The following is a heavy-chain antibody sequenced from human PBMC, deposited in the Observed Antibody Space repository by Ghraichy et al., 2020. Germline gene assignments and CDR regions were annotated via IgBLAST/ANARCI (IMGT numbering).Heavy chain of an antibody. CDR1: GFSLSTTGVG. V-gene: IGHV2-5*01. Sequence: QTLSLTCTFSGFSLSTTGVGVGWIRQPPGKALEWLALIYWNDDKRYSPSLKTRLTITKDTSKNQVVLTMTNMDPVDIATYYCAHFSIGGFDYWGQGTLVTVSS. CDR2: IYWNDDK. D-gene: IGHD3-16*01. CDR3: AHFSIGGFDY. J-gene: IGHJ4*02.